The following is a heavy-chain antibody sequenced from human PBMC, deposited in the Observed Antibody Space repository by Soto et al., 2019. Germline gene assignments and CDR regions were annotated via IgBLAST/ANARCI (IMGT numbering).Heavy chain of an antibody. CDR3: ARGEREWLMGGYYYGMDV. V-gene: IGHV3-21*01. CDR2: ISSSSKYI. CDR1: GFTFSSYS. Sequence: GGSLRLSCAASGFTFSSYSMNWVRQAPGKGLEWVSCISSSSKYIYYADSVKGRFTISRDNAKNSLYLQMNSLRAEDTAVYYCARGEREWLMGGYYYGMDVWGQGTTVTVSS. D-gene: IGHD3-3*01. J-gene: IGHJ6*02.